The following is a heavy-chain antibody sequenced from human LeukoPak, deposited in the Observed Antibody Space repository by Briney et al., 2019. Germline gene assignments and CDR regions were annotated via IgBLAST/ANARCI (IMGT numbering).Heavy chain of an antibody. CDR2: ISYDGSNK. D-gene: IGHD5-18*01. V-gene: IGHV3-30*03. Sequence: GGSLRLSCAASGFTFSNYGMHWVRQAPGKGLEWVAVISYDGSNKYYADSVKGRFTISRDNAKNSLYLQMNSLRAEDTAVYYCARWRYRYGRYFDYWGQGTLVTVSS. CDR1: GFTFSNYG. J-gene: IGHJ4*02. CDR3: ARWRYRYGRYFDY.